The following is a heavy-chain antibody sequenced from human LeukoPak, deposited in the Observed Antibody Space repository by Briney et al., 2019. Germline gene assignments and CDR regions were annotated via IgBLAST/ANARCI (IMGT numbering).Heavy chain of an antibody. CDR1: GGSISSGDYY. D-gene: IGHD3-22*01. V-gene: IGHV4-31*03. Sequence: PSETLSLTCTVSGGSISSGDYYWGWIRQHPGKGLEWIGNIYYSGSTYYNPSLKSRVTISVDTSKSQFSLKLSSVTAADTAVYYCAREGYDSSYYYYLDYWGQGTLVTVSS. CDR2: IYYSGST. CDR3: AREGYDSSYYYYLDY. J-gene: IGHJ4*02.